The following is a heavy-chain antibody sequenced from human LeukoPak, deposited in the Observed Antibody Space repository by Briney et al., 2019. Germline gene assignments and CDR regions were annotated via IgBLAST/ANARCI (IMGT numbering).Heavy chain of an antibody. V-gene: IGHV3-7*01. Sequence: PGGSLRLSCAASGFIFSSYWMSWVRQAPGKGLEWVANIKQDGSEKCYVDSVKGRFTISRDNAKNSLYLQMNSLRAEDTAVYYCARDARIQLWFDGIWFDPWGRGTLVTVSS. D-gene: IGHD5-18*01. CDR2: IKQDGSEK. J-gene: IGHJ5*02. CDR3: ARDARIQLWFDGIWFDP. CDR1: GFIFSSYW.